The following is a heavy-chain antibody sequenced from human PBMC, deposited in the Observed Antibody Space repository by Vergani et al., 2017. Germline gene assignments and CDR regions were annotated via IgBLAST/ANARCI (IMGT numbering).Heavy chain of an antibody. J-gene: IGHJ3*02. CDR1: GFNFIMHA. V-gene: IGHV3-23*01. D-gene: IGHD2-15*01. Sequence: EVQLLESGGDLVQPGGSLRLSCAASGFNFIMHAMSWVRQAPGKGLDWVSVISGSGGSTYYADSVKGRFTISRDNSKNTLYLQMNSLRAEDTAVYYCAKTGPNGDSGAVTDAFDIWGQGTMVTVSS. CDR2: ISGSGGST. CDR3: AKTGPNGDSGAVTDAFDI.